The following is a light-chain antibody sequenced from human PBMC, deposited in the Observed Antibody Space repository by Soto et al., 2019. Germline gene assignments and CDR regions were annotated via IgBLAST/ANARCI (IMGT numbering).Light chain of an antibody. CDR1: SSDVGGYNY. CDR2: DVS. V-gene: IGLV2-11*01. Sequence: QSVPTQPRSVSGSPGQSVTISCTGTSSDVGGYNYVSWYQQHPGKAPKLMICDVSKRPSGVPDRFSGSKSGNTASLTISGLQAEDEADYYCCSYAGGPYVFGTGTKVTVL. CDR3: CSYAGGPYV. J-gene: IGLJ1*01.